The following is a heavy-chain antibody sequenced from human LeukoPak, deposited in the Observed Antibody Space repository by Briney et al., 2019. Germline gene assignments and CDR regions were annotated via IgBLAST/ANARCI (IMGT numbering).Heavy chain of an antibody. V-gene: IGHV3-48*03. Sequence: GGSLRLSCAASGFTFSSYEMNWVRQAPGKGLEWASYISSSGSTIYYADSVKGRFTISRDNAKNSLYLQMNSLRAEDTAVYYRARGSGWYDYWGQGTLVTVSS. D-gene: IGHD6-19*01. CDR2: ISSSGSTI. CDR3: ARGSGWYDY. CDR1: GFTFSSYE. J-gene: IGHJ4*02.